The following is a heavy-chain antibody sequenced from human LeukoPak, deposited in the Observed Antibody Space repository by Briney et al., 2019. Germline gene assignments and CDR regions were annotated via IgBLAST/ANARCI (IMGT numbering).Heavy chain of an antibody. Sequence: SETLSLTCTVSGGSISTYYWGWIRQPPGKGLEWIGEIYHSGSTNYNPSLKSRVTISVDKSKNQFSLKLSSVTAADTAVYYCARDSESSCLDYWGQGTLVTVSS. CDR3: ARDSESSCLDY. V-gene: IGHV4-59*12. CDR2: IYHSGST. J-gene: IGHJ4*02. D-gene: IGHD6-13*01. CDR1: GGSISTYY.